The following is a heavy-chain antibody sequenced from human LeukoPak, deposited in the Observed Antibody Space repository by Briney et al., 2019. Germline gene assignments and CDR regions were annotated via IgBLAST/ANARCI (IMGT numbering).Heavy chain of an antibody. D-gene: IGHD3-22*01. CDR1: GFTFSSYG. Sequence: GGSLRLSCAASGFTFSSYGMHWVRQAPGKRLEWVAFIRYDGSNKYYADSVKGRFTISRDNSKNTLYLQMNSLRAEDTAVYYCAKGDSSGYYGGYWGQGTLVTVSS. V-gene: IGHV3-30*02. J-gene: IGHJ4*02. CDR2: IRYDGSNK. CDR3: AKGDSSGYYGGY.